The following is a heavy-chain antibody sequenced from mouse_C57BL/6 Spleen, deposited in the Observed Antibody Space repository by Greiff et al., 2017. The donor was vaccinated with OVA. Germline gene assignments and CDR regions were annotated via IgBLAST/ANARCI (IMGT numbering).Heavy chain of an antibody. V-gene: IGHV5-17*01. D-gene: IGHD2-4*01. CDR2: ISSGSSTI. CDR3: ARSYDYDEDYFDY. Sequence: EVQLVESGGGLVKPGGSLTLSCAASGFTFSDYGMHWVRQAPEKGLEWVAYISSGSSTIYYADTVKGRFTISRDNAKNTLFLQMTSLRSEDTAMYYCARSYDYDEDYFDYWGQGTTLTVSS. CDR1: GFTFSDYG. J-gene: IGHJ2*01.